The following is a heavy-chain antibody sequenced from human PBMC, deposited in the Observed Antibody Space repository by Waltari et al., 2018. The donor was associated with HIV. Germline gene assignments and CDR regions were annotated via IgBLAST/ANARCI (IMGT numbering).Heavy chain of an antibody. CDR2: IYYSGGT. Sequence: QVQLQESGPGLVKPSETLSLTCTVSGGSIRSYYWSWIRQPPGKGRGWIGYIYYSGGTNYSPSLKSRVTISVDTSKNQFSLKLSSVTAADTAVYYCASGQLWFLIDYWGQGTLVTVSS. D-gene: IGHD5-18*01. V-gene: IGHV4-59*01. CDR3: ASGQLWFLIDY. J-gene: IGHJ4*02. CDR1: GGSIRSYY.